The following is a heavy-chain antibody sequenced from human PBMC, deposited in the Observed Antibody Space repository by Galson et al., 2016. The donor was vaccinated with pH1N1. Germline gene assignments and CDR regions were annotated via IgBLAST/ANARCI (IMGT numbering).Heavy chain of an antibody. CDR2: VNPGGSTI. D-gene: IGHD4-17*01. V-gene: IGHV5-51*01. CDR3: ARQDDFGDYRGDALDI. Sequence: QSGAEVKKPGESLKISCKASGYRFTSYWIAWVRQEPGKGLEWVGVVNPGGSTIRYSPPFHGQVTIPSDKSINSAYLQWSSLKASDTATYYCARQDDFGDYRGDALDIWGQGTRVIVSS. CDR1: GYRFTSYW. J-gene: IGHJ3*02.